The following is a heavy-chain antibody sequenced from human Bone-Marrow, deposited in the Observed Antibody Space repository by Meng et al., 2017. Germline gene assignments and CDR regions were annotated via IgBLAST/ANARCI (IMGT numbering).Heavy chain of an antibody. Sequence: SVKVSCKASGGTFSSYAISWVRQAPGQGLGWMGGIIPIFGTANYAQKFQGRVTIIADESMSTAYMELSSLRSEDTAVYYCASESRSIFGVVSPVDWFDPWGQGTLVTVSS. CDR1: GGTFSSYA. CDR3: ASESRSIFGVVSPVDWFDP. J-gene: IGHJ5*02. CDR2: IIPIFGTA. D-gene: IGHD3-3*01. V-gene: IGHV1-69*13.